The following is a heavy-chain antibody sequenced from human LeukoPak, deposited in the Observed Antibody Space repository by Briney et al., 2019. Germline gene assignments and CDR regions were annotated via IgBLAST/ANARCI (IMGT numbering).Heavy chain of an antibody. J-gene: IGHJ6*04. CDR3: VRDSSVTRMDV. CDR1: GFTFNTW. V-gene: IGHV3-74*03. D-gene: IGHD4-17*01. Sequence: GGSLRLSCAASGFTFNTWMHWVRQAPGKGLVWVSRINTDGSSITYADSVKGRFSVSRDDAKNTLYLQMYSLRAEDTAVYYCVRDSSVTRMDVWGKGTTVTVSS. CDR2: INTDGSSI.